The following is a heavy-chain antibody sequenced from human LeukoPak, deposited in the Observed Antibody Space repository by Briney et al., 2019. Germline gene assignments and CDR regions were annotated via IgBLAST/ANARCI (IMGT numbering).Heavy chain of an antibody. D-gene: IGHD6-13*01. CDR3: ARSRIAAAGTRPTDAFDI. CDR1: GGSISSYY. Sequence: SETLSLTCTVSGGSISSYYWSWIRQPAGKRLEWIGRIYTSGSTNYNPSLKSRVTMSVDTSKNQFSLKLSSVTAADTAVYYCARSRIAAAGTRPTDAFDIWGQGTMVTVSS. V-gene: IGHV4-4*07. CDR2: IYTSGST. J-gene: IGHJ3*02.